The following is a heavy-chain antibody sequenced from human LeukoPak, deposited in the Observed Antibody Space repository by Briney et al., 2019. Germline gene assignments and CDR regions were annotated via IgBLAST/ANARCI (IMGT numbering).Heavy chain of an antibody. V-gene: IGHV1-18*01. CDR3: ARGRDGYDYAGFDP. D-gene: IGHD5-24*01. J-gene: IGHJ5*02. CDR1: GYTFITYG. Sequence: ASVTVTCKASGYTFITYGISWVRQAPGQGFEWMGWISAYNGNADYAQKFRGRVTMTTDTSTSTAYMELRSLRSDDTADYYCARGRDGYDYAGFDPLGQGTLVTVSS. CDR2: ISAYNGNA.